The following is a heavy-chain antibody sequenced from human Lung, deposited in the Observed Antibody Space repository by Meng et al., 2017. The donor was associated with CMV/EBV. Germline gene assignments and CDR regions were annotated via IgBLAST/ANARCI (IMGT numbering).Heavy chain of an antibody. J-gene: IGHJ4*02. CDR1: GFSFTEYG. V-gene: IGHV3-30*02. CDR2: TRMDESDK. Sequence: GESLKISCAASGFSFTEYGMHWVRQTPDKGLEWVAFTRMDESDKFYGASVKGRFTISRDMSRKTLFLQMNSLRTDDTGVYYCAKDDPVVAIWGQGTLVTVSS. CDR3: AKDDPVVAI. D-gene: IGHD4-23*01.